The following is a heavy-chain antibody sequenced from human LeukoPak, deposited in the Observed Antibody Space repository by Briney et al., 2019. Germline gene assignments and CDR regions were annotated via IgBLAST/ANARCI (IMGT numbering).Heavy chain of an antibody. CDR3: ASDQGVAGYSYAN. J-gene: IGHJ4*02. D-gene: IGHD5-18*01. V-gene: IGHV5-51*01. CDR1: GYSFTSYW. Sequence: GESLKISCKGSGYSFTSYWIGWVRQMPGKGLERMGIIYPRDSDTRYSPSFQGQVTISADKSISTAYLQWSSLKASDTAMYYCASDQGVAGYSYANWGQGTLVTVSS. CDR2: IYPRDSDT.